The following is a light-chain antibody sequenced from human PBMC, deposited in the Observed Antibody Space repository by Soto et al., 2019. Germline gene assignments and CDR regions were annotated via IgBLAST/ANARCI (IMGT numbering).Light chain of an antibody. CDR2: EVS. J-gene: IGLJ1*01. V-gene: IGLV2-8*01. CDR1: SSDVGGYNY. Sequence: QSVLTQPPSASGSPGQSVTISCTGTSSDVGGYNYVSWYQQHPGKAPKLMIYEVSKRPSGVPDRFSGSKSGNTASLTVSGLQAEDEADYFCSSYTSSSTLVVFGTGTKVTVL. CDR3: SSYTSSSTLVV.